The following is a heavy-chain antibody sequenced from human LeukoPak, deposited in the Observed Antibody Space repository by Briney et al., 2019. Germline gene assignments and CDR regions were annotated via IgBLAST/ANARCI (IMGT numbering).Heavy chain of an antibody. D-gene: IGHD3-22*01. Sequence: GGSLRLSCAASGFTFSSYSMNWVRQAPGKGLEWVSSISSNSSYIYYADSVKGRFTISRDNAKNSLYLQMNSLRAEDTAVYYCARQAYYDGRKLFDYWGQGTLVTVSS. CDR3: ARQAYYDGRKLFDY. CDR2: ISSNSSYI. V-gene: IGHV3-21*01. CDR1: GFTFSSYS. J-gene: IGHJ4*02.